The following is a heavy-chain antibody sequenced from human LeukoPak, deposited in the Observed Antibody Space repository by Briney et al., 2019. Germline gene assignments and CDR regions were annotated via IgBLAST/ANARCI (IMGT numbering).Heavy chain of an antibody. Sequence: SETLSLTXTVSGGSISSSSYYWGWIRQPPGKGLEWIGSIYYSGSTYYNPSLKSRVTISVDTSKNQFSLKLSSVTAADTAVYYCARYYGSGSYLFDYWGQGTLVTVSS. CDR3: ARYYGSGSYLFDY. D-gene: IGHD3-10*01. J-gene: IGHJ4*02. V-gene: IGHV4-39*01. CDR2: IYYSGST. CDR1: GGSISSSSYY.